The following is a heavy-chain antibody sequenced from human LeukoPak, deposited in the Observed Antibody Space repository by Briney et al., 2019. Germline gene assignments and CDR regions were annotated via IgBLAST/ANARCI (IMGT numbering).Heavy chain of an antibody. D-gene: IGHD3-3*01. Sequence: GGSLRLSCAASGFTFSSYAMSWVRQAPGKGLEWVSAISGSGGSTYYADSVKGRFTISRDNSKNTLYLQMNSLRAEDTAVYYCAKVGTLEWLLYPSYFDYWGQGTLVTVSS. CDR2: ISGSGGST. V-gene: IGHV3-23*01. CDR3: AKVGTLEWLLYPSYFDY. CDR1: GFTFSSYA. J-gene: IGHJ4*02.